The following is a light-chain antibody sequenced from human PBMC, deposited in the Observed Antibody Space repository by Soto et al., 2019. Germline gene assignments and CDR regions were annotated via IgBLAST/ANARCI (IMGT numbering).Light chain of an antibody. J-gene: IGKJ1*01. CDR2: GAF. Sequence: EIVMTQSPATLSVSPGERATLSCRASQSIGSNLAWYQQKPGQAPSLLIYGAFTRATGIPARFSGTGSGTEFTLTISSLQSEDFAIYYCQQYNNWQTFGQGTKVDIK. CDR1: QSIGSN. CDR3: QQYNNWQT. V-gene: IGKV3-15*01.